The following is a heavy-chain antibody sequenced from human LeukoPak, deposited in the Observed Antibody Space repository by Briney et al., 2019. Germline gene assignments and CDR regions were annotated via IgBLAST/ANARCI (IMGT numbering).Heavy chain of an antibody. Sequence: SETLSLTCAVYAGSFGGYYWSWIRQPPGKGLEWIGEINHSGSTNYNPSLKSRVTISVDTSKNQFSLKLSSVTAADTAVYYCASDVGGPTFDYWGQGTLVTVSS. CDR2: INHSGST. CDR3: ASDVGGPTFDY. J-gene: IGHJ4*02. CDR1: AGSFGGYY. D-gene: IGHD2-15*01. V-gene: IGHV4-34*01.